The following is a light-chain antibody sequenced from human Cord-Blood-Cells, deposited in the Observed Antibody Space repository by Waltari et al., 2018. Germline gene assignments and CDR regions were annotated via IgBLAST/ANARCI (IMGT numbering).Light chain of an antibody. CDR3: QQYGSSPRT. Sequence: EIVLTQYPGTLSLYPGERATLSCRASQSVSSSYFAWYQQKHGQAPRLLIYGASSRAPGIPDRFSGSGSGTDFTLTISRLEPEDFAVYYCQQYGSSPRTFGQGTKVEIK. CDR2: GAS. J-gene: IGKJ1*01. V-gene: IGKV3-20*01. CDR1: QSVSSSY.